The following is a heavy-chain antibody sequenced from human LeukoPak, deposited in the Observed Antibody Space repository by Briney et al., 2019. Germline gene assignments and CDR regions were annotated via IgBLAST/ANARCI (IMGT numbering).Heavy chain of an antibody. J-gene: IGHJ4*02. CDR1: GGSISRYY. V-gene: IGHV4-59*01. CDR2: VYYSGST. D-gene: IGHD6-19*01. Sequence: SETLSLTCTVSGGSISRYYWSWIRQPPGKGLEWIGYVYYSGSTNYNPSLESRVTISVDTSKNQFSLKLSSVTAADTAVYYCAREYSSGWSGTGYWGQGTLVTVSS. CDR3: AREYSSGWSGTGY.